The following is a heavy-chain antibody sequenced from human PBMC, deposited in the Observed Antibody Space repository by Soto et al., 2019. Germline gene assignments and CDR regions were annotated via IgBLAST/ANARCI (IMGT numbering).Heavy chain of an antibody. V-gene: IGHV4-59*01. J-gene: IGHJ5*02. CDR1: GGSISSYY. CDR2: IYYSGGT. CDR3: ARALQHDPTYAGWFDP. Sequence: SETLSLTCTVSGGSISSYYWSWIRQPPGKGLEWIGYIYYSGGTSYNPSLKSRVTISVDTSKNQLSLKLTSVTAADAAVYYCARALQHDPTYAGWFDPWVQGTLVTVS. D-gene: IGHD1-1*01.